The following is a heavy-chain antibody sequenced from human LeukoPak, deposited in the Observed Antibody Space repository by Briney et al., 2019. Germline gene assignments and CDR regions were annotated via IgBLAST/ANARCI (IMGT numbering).Heavy chain of an antibody. Sequence: GGSLRLSCVASGFTFSSYSMNWVRQAPGKGLEWVSYISSSSSTIYYADSVKGRFTISRDNAKNSLYLQMNSLRAEDTAVYYCARIGYYDSSGHFDIWGQGTMVTVSS. J-gene: IGHJ3*02. CDR1: GFTFSSYS. V-gene: IGHV3-48*01. D-gene: IGHD3-22*01. CDR2: ISSSSSTI. CDR3: ARIGYYDSSGHFDI.